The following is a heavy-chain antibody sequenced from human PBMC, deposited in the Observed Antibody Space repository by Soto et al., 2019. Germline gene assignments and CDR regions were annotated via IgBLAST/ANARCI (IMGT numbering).Heavy chain of an antibody. CDR2: IIPIFGTA. CDR3: ARYTSIAAPPYYFDY. D-gene: IGHD6-6*01. J-gene: IGHJ4*02. V-gene: IGHV1-69*13. CDR1: GGTFSSYA. Sequence: SVKVSCKASGGTFSSYAISWVRQAPGEGLEWMGDIIPIFGTADYAQKFQAIVTITSDESTNTAYMELSSLRSDDTSVYYCARYTSIAAPPYYFDYWGQGTLVTVSS.